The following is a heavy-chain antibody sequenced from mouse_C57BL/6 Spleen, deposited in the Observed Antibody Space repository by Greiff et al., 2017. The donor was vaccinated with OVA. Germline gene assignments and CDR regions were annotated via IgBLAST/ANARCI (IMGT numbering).Heavy chain of an antibody. J-gene: IGHJ1*03. Sequence: QVHVKQSGAELVRPGTSVKMSCKASGYTFTNYWIGWAKQRPGHGLEWIGDIYPGGGYTNYNEKFKGKATLTADKSSSTAYMQFSSLTSEDSAIYYCARLTTVEDYWYFDVWGTGTTVTVSS. CDR1: GYTFTNYW. D-gene: IGHD1-1*01. V-gene: IGHV1-63*01. CDR3: ARLTTVEDYWYFDV. CDR2: IYPGGGYT.